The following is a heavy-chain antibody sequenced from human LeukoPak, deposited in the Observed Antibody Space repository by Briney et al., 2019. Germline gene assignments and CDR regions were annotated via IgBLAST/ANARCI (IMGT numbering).Heavy chain of an antibody. CDR1: GFTFSSYG. V-gene: IGHV3-33*01. CDR2: IWYDGSNK. Sequence: GGSLRLSCAASGFTFSSYGMHWVPQAPGKGLEWVAVIWYDGSNKYYADSVKGRFTISRDNSKSTLYLQMNSLRAEDTAVYYCARESGYSSSWYSEYFQHWGQGTLVTVSS. D-gene: IGHD6-13*01. J-gene: IGHJ1*01. CDR3: ARESGYSSSWYSEYFQH.